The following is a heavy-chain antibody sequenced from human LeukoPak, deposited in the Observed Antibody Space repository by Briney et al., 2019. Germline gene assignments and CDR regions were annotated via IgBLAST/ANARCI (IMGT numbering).Heavy chain of an antibody. CDR3: ARGPGSTSWRLFDY. CDR2: VNHSGST. Sequence: SETLSLTCAVYGGSFSGYYWSWIRQPPGKGLEWIGEVNHSGSTNYNPSLKSRVTISVDTSKNQFSLKLSSVTAADTAVYYCARGPGSTSWRLFDYWGQGTLVTVSS. D-gene: IGHD2-2*01. V-gene: IGHV4-34*01. J-gene: IGHJ4*02. CDR1: GGSFSGYY.